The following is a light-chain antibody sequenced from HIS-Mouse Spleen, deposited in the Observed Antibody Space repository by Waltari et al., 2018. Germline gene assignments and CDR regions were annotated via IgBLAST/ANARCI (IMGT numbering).Light chain of an antibody. CDR2: EVS. J-gene: IGLJ3*02. CDR3: SSYTSSSTLV. CDR1: SSDVGGYNY. Sequence: QSALTKPASVSGSPGQSTTIPCPGTSSDVGGYNYVSWYQQPPGKAPKLMIYEVSNRPSGVSNRFAGSKSGNTASLTISGLQAEDEADYYCSSYTSSSTLVFGGGTKLTVL. V-gene: IGLV2-14*01.